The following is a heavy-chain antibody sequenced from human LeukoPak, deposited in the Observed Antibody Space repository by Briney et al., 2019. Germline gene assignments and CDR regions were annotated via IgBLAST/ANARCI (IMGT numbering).Heavy chain of an antibody. CDR3: ARDGYDFWSGYSPFDP. D-gene: IGHD3-3*01. V-gene: IGHV4-4*07. Sequence: SETLSLTCAVYGGSFSGYYWSWIRQPAGKGLEWIGRIYTSGSTNYNPSLKSRVTISVDTSKNQFSLKLSSVTAADTAVYYCARDGYDFWSGYSPFDPWGQGTLVTVSS. J-gene: IGHJ5*02. CDR2: IYTSGST. CDR1: GGSFSGYY.